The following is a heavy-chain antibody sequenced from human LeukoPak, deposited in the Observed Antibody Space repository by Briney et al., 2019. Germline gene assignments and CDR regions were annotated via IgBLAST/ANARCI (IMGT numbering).Heavy chain of an antibody. D-gene: IGHD5-12*01. Sequence: GSLRLSCAASGFTFSSYWMSWVRQAPGKGLEWVANIKQDGSEKYYVDSVKGRFTISRDNAKNSLYLQMNSLKAEDTAVYYCARSPGGYVRGAYFDYWGQGTLVTVSS. CDR1: GFTFSSYW. V-gene: IGHV3-7*01. CDR2: IKQDGSEK. CDR3: ARSPGGYVRGAYFDY. J-gene: IGHJ4*02.